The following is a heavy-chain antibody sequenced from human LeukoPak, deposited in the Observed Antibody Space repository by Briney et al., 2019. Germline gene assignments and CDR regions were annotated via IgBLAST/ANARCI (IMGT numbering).Heavy chain of an antibody. CDR1: GFTFSSYG. D-gene: IGHD5-18*01. V-gene: IGHV3-30*02. CDR3: AKDLRGYSYGTLFDY. Sequence: AGSLRLSCAASGFTFSSYGMHWVRQAPGKGLEWVAFIRYDGSNKYYADSVKGRFTISRDNSKNTLYLQMNSLRTEDTAVYYCAKDLRGYSYGTLFDYWGQGTLVTVSS. J-gene: IGHJ4*02. CDR2: IRYDGSNK.